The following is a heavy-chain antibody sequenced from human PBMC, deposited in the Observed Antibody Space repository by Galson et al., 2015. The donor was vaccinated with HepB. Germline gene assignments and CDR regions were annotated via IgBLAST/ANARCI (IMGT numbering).Heavy chain of an antibody. Sequence: SLRLSCAASGFTFSSCAMSWVRQAPGKGLEWVSAISGSGGSTYYADSVKGRFTISRDNSKNTLYLQMNSLRAEDTAVYYCAKDPGIAVAGGGEDGMDVWGQGTTVTVSS. J-gene: IGHJ6*02. CDR2: ISGSGGST. D-gene: IGHD6-19*01. V-gene: IGHV3-23*01. CDR1: GFTFSSCA. CDR3: AKDPGIAVAGGGEDGMDV.